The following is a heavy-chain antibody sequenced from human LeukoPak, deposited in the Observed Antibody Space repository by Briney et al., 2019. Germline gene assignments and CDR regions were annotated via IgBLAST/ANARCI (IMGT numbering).Heavy chain of an antibody. Sequence: SGRSLRLSCAASGFTFSTYAMTWVRQAPGKGLEWVSGISGSGASTYYAGSVQGRFSISRDNSENTLYLQMNSLRAEDTALYYCAKDFVGSIPDAFDIWGQGTMVTVSS. CDR1: GFTFSTYA. CDR3: AKDFVGSIPDAFDI. CDR2: ISGSGAST. J-gene: IGHJ3*02. D-gene: IGHD2-15*01. V-gene: IGHV3-23*01.